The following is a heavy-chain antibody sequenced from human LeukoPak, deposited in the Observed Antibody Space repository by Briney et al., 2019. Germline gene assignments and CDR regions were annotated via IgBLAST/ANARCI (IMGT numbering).Heavy chain of an antibody. J-gene: IGHJ4*02. CDR2: IYSDNT. V-gene: IGHV3-53*01. CDR1: GFTVSSNS. D-gene: IGHD4/OR15-4a*01. CDR3: ARRAGAYSHPYDY. Sequence: GGSLRPSCTVSGFTVSSNSMSWVRQAPGKGLERVSFIYSDNTHYSDSVKGRFTISRDNSKNTLYLQMNSLRAEDTAVYYCARRAGAYSHPYDYWGQGTLVTVSS.